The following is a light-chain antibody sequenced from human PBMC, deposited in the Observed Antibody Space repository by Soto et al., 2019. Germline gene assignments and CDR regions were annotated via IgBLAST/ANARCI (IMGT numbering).Light chain of an antibody. V-gene: IGKV4-1*01. CDR1: QSVLSSSNNKNY. CDR3: QQYYSTPPT. J-gene: IGKJ2*01. CDR2: WAS. Sequence: DIVMTQSPDSLIVSLGERATINCKSSQSVLSSSNNKNYLAWFQQKPGQPPKLLIYWASTRESGVPDRFSGSGSGTDFTLTIRSLQAEDVAVYHCQQYYSTPPTFGQGTKLEI.